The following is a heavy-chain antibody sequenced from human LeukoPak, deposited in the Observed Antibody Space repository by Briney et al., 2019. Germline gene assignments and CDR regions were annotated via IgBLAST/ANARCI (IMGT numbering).Heavy chain of an antibody. D-gene: IGHD2-15*01. J-gene: IGHJ4*02. Sequence: GRSLRLSCTASGFTFSEYSMSWVRQAPGKGLEWVGFIRKQDGTTYYAAFVSGSFTISSDESNRMSFLQMNRLNTEATAVYRSNIWHISGVSYSNVWGQGTLFTVSS. CDR2: IRKQDGTT. V-gene: IGHV3-49*04. CDR3: NIWHISGVSYSNV. CDR1: GFTFSEYS.